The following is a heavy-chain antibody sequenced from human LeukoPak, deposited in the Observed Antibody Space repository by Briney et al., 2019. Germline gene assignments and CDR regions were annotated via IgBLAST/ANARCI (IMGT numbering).Heavy chain of an antibody. V-gene: IGHV3-48*02. CDR2: ISSSSNIK. D-gene: IGHD3-10*01. J-gene: IGHJ3*02. Sequence: GGSLRLSCTTSGFTFSSYHMSWVRQAPGKGLEWVSYISSSSNIKYYADSLEGRFSISRDNAKNSLFLQMNSLRDDDTAVYYCARDSGTTYALDIWGRGTVVSVSS. CDR1: GFTFSSYH. CDR3: ARDSGTTYALDI.